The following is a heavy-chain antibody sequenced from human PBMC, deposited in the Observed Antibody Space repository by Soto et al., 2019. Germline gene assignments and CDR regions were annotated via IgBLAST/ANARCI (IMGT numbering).Heavy chain of an antibody. CDR1: GGSMSSGDYC. Sequence: SETLPLTCTVSGGSMSSGDYCWSWIRQPPGKGLEWIGYIYYSGSTYYNPSLKSRVTISVDTSKNQFSLKLSSVTAADTAVYYCARGVSTVTTFHFDYWGQGTLVTVSS. CDR3: ARGVSTVTTFHFDY. J-gene: IGHJ4*02. CDR2: IYYSGST. D-gene: IGHD4-17*01. V-gene: IGHV4-30-4*01.